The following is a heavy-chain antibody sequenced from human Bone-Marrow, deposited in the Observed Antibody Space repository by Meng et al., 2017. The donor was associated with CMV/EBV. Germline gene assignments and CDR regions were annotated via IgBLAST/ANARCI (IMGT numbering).Heavy chain of an antibody. J-gene: IGHJ5*02. CDR1: GFTFSSYS. V-gene: IGHV3-21*01. Sequence: GESLKISCAASGFTFSSYSMNWVRQAPGKGLEWVSSISSSSSYIYYADSVKGRFTISRDNAKNSLYLQMNSLRAEDTAVYYCARDVGSGSYSPGWFDPWGQGTLVTVSS. CDR2: ISSSSSYI. CDR3: ARDVGSGSYSPGWFDP. D-gene: IGHD3-10*01.